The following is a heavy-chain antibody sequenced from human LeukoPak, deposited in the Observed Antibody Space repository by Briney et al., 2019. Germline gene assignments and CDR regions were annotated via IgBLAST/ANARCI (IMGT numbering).Heavy chain of an antibody. Sequence: PSETLSLTCTVSGGSISSSSYYWGWIRQPPGKGLEWIGSINYSGSTYYNPSLKSRVTVSVDTSKNQFSLKLSSVTAADTAMYYCARTTRGSLLWFGLHMDVWGKGTTVTVSS. CDR2: INYSGST. CDR3: ARTTRGSLLWFGLHMDV. D-gene: IGHD3-10*01. V-gene: IGHV4-39*01. CDR1: GGSISSSSYY. J-gene: IGHJ6*03.